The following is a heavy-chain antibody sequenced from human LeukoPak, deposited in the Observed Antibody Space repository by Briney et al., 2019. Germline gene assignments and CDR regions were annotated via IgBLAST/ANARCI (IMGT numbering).Heavy chain of an antibody. CDR2: INPSGGST. V-gene: IGHV1-46*01. CDR1: GYTFTSYY. J-gene: IGHJ6*03. CDR3: ATNDYYDYYMDV. Sequence: GASVKVSCKASGYTFTSYYMHWVRQAPGQGLEWMGIINPSGGSTSYAQKFQGRVTMTRDMSTSTVYMELSSLRSEDTAVYYCATNDYYDYYMDVWGKGTTVTVSS.